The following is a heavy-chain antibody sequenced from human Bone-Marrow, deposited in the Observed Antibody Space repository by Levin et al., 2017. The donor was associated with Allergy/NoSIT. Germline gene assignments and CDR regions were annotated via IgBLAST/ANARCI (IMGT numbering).Heavy chain of an antibody. CDR3: ARVQAHTAMVTTFDY. D-gene: IGHD5-18*01. V-gene: IGHV4-31*03. Sequence: SETLSLTCTVSGGSISSGGYYWSWIRQHPGKGLEWIVYIYYSGSTYYNSSLKSRVTISVDTSKNQFPLKLSYVTAADTAADYCARVQAHTAMVTTFDYWGQGTLVTVSS. CDR1: GGSISSGGYY. J-gene: IGHJ4*02. CDR2: IYYSGST.